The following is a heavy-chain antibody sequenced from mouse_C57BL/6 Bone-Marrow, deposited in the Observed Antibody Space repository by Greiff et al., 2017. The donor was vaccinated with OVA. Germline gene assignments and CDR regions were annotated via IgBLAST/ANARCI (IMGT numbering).Heavy chain of an antibody. V-gene: IGHV5-4*01. Sequence: EVQLVESGGGLVKPGGSLKLSCAASGFTFSSYAMSWVRQTPEKRLEWVATISDGGSYTYYPDNVKGRFTISRDNAKNNLYLQMSHLKSEDTAMYYCARVGYYLYYFDYWGQGTTLTVSS. J-gene: IGHJ2*01. D-gene: IGHD2-3*01. CDR2: ISDGGSYT. CDR3: ARVGYYLYYFDY. CDR1: GFTFSSYA.